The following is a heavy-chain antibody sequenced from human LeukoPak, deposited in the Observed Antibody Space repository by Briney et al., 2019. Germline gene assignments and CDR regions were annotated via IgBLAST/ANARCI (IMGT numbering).Heavy chain of an antibody. CDR1: EYIFPNYW. Sequence: GESLKISCKGSEYIFPNYWIAWARQVPGKGLEWMGIIHPSDSDTRYSPSFQGQVTISADNSISTAYLHWTSLKASDTAMYYCARQDGYALFYFDKWGQGTLVTVSS. D-gene: IGHD5-24*01. J-gene: IGHJ4*02. CDR3: ARQDGYALFYFDK. V-gene: IGHV5-51*01. CDR2: IHPSDSDT.